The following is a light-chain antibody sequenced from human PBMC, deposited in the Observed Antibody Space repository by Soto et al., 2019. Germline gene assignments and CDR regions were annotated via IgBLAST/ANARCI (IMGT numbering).Light chain of an antibody. CDR2: LGS. CDR3: LQAVQTPFT. V-gene: IGKV2-28*01. Sequence: DIVMTQSPLSLPVTPGEPASISCRSSQSLLHSNGHNYLDWYLQKPGQSPQLLIDLGSNRASGVPDRFSVSGSGTDFTLKISRVEPEYVGVYFCLQAVQTPFTFGPGTKVDIK. CDR1: QSLLHSNGHNY. J-gene: IGKJ3*01.